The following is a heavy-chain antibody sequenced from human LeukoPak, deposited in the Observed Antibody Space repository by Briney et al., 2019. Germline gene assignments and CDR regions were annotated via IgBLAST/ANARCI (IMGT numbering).Heavy chain of an antibody. J-gene: IGHJ4*02. CDR3: ARYYYDSSGYYDY. CDR1: GYTFTGYY. CDR2: IIPNSGGT. D-gene: IGHD3-22*01. Sequence: ASVKVSCKASGYTFTGYYMHWVRQAPGQGLEWMGWIIPNSGGTNYAQKFQGRVTMTRDTSISTAYMELSRLRSDDTAVYYCARYYYDSSGYYDYWGQGTLVTVSS. V-gene: IGHV1-2*02.